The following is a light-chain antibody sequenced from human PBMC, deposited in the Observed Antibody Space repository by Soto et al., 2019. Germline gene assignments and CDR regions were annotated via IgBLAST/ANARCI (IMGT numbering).Light chain of an antibody. Sequence: QSALTQPASVSGSPGQSITISCTGTNSDVGRFDLVSWYQQYPGKAPKLMIFAGTKRPSWVSNRFSGSKSGNTASLTISGLQAEDEADYYCCAYTGSQTAVFGGGTKLTVL. CDR2: AGT. J-gene: IGLJ2*01. CDR3: CAYTGSQTAV. V-gene: IGLV2-23*01. CDR1: NSDVGRFDL.